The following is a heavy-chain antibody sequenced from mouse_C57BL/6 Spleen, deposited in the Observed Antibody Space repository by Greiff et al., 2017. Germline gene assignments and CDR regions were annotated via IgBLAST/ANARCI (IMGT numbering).Heavy chain of an antibody. CDR2: IDPENGDT. J-gene: IGHJ2*01. Sequence: VQLQQSGAELVRPGASVKLSCTASGFNIKDDYMHWVKQRPEQGLEWIGWIDPENGDTEYASKFQGKATITSNTSSNTAYLQLSSLTSEDTAVYYCTTVGTETVFDYWGQGTTLTVSS. CDR1: GFNIKDDY. V-gene: IGHV14-4*01. CDR3: TTVGTETVFDY. D-gene: IGHD1-1*01.